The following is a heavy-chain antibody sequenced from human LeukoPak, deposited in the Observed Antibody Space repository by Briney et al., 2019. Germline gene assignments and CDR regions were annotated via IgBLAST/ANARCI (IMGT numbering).Heavy chain of an antibody. CDR1: GGSFSGYY. J-gene: IGHJ5*02. Sequence: SETLSLTCAVYGGSFSGYYWSWIRQPPGKGLEWIGEINHSGSTNYNPSLKSRVTISVDTSKNQFSLKLSSVTAADTAVYYCASRPYYDFWSGFRYNWFDRWGQGTLVTVSS. V-gene: IGHV4-34*01. D-gene: IGHD3-3*01. CDR3: ASRPYYDFWSGFRYNWFDR. CDR2: INHSGST.